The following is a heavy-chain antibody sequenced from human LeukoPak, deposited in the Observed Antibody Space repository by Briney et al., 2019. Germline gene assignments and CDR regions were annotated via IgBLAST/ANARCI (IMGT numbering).Heavy chain of an antibody. J-gene: IGHJ6*02. CDR1: GITLSDYW. CDR2: IESDGTRT. CDR3: VRGGHKLDIETSRYYYGLDV. D-gene: IGHD2-2*03. V-gene: IGHV3-74*03. Sequence: GGSLRLSCAASGITLSDYWMYWVRQGPGEGLVHVSRIESDGTRTVYADSVKGRFTISRDNAKNTMYLQMNSLRAEDTAVYYCVRGGHKLDIETSRYYYGLDVWGQGTTVTVSS.